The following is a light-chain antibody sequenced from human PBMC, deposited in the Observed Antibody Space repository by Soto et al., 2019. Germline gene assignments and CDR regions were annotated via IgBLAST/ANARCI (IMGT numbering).Light chain of an antibody. Sequence: DIQMTQSPSSLSASVGDRVTITCRASQGITNYFAWYQQKPGQVPKLLIYAVSTLQSGVPSRFSGSGSGTDFTLTISSLQPEDVETYYCQEYNSALGLYTFGQGTKLEIK. CDR3: QEYNSALGLYT. CDR1: QGITNY. V-gene: IGKV1-27*01. J-gene: IGKJ2*01. CDR2: AVS.